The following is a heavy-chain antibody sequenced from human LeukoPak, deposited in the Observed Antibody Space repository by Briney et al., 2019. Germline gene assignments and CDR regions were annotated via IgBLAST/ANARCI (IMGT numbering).Heavy chain of an antibody. D-gene: IGHD2-8*02. CDR2: INHSGST. Sequence: SETLSLTCAVYGGSFSGYYWSWIRQPTGKGLEWIGEINHSGSTNYNPSLKSRVTISVDTSKNQFSLKLSSVTAADTAVYYCARGERLVYWGQGTLVTVSS. CDR1: GGSFSGYY. CDR3: ARGERLVY. J-gene: IGHJ4*02. V-gene: IGHV4-34*01.